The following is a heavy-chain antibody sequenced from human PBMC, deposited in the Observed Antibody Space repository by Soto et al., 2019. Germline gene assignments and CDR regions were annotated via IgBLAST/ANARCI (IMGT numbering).Heavy chain of an antibody. D-gene: IGHD3-10*01. CDR3: ASWVVRGVIRFFDY. J-gene: IGHJ4*02. CDR2: ISGSGGST. CDR1: GFTFSSYA. Sequence: VGSLRLSCAASGFTFSSYAMSWVRQAPGKGLEWVSAISGSGGSTYYADSVKGRFTISRDNSKNTLYLQMNSLRAEDTAVYYCASWVVRGVIRFFDYWGQGTLVTVSS. V-gene: IGHV3-23*01.